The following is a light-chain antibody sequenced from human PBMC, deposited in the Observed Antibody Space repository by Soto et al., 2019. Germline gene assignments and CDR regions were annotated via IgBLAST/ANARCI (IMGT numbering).Light chain of an antibody. CDR1: NSNLGAGYD. CDR3: SSYTSSSTLDVV. V-gene: IGLV1-40*01. Sequence: QSVLTQPPSVSGAPGQRVTISCTGNNSNLGAGYDVHWYQQLPGAAPKLVIFGNRNRPSGVPERFSGSKSGTSASLAIIGLQAEDEADYYCSSYTSSSTLDVVFGGGTKVTVL. J-gene: IGLJ2*01. CDR2: GNR.